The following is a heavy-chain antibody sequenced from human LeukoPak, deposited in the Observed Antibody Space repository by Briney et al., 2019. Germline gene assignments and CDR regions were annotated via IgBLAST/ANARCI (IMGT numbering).Heavy chain of an antibody. D-gene: IGHD1-14*01. J-gene: IGHJ5*01. V-gene: IGHV4-59*01. CDR2: IYYTGST. CDR1: GGSISSFY. Sequence: SETLSLTCTVSGGSISSFYWSWFRQPPGKGLEWIGYIYYTGSTNYNSSLTSRVTISVDTSKNQFSLNLSSVTAADTAMYYCARAVRATKSEPWFDSWGQGTLVTVSS. CDR3: ARAVRATKSEPWFDS.